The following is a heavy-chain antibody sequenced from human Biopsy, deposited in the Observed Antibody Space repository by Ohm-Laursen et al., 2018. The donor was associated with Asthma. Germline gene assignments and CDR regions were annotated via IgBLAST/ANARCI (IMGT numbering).Heavy chain of an antibody. CDR2: IYSGGTS. CDR3: ARGDSSNWSHYYFDY. D-gene: IGHD3-22*01. J-gene: IGHJ4*02. Sequence: GSLRLSCAASGFAVSSYYMYWVRQAPGKGLEWVSVIYSGGTSHTADSVRGRFTISRDYSKNKLYLQLHSLRAEDTAVYYCARGDSSNWSHYYFDYWGQGTLVTVSS. V-gene: IGHV3-53*01. CDR1: GFAVSSYY.